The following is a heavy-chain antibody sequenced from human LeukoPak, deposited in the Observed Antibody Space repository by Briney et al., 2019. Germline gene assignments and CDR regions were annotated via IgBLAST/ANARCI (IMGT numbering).Heavy chain of an antibody. CDR1: GFTFSSYA. CDR3: AKDREVYYGSGSYYNY. V-gene: IGHV3-23*01. Sequence: GGSLRLSCAASGFTFSSYAMSWVRQAPGKGLEWVSAISGSGGSTYYADSVKGRFTISRDNSKNTLYLQMNSLRAEDTAVYYCAKDREVYYGSGSYYNYWGQGTLVTVSS. D-gene: IGHD3-10*01. CDR2: ISGSGGST. J-gene: IGHJ4*02.